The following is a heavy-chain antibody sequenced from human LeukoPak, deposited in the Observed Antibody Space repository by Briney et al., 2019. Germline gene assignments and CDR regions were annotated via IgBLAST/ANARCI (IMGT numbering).Heavy chain of an antibody. J-gene: IGHJ5*02. CDR3: ARDMVAGTGWFDP. Sequence: SETLSLTCTVSGGSISSFQWSWIRQPPGKGLEWIGYIYYRGSTNYNPSLKSRVTISVDTSKNQVSLKLSFVTAADTAVYYCARDMVAGTGWFDPWGQGTLVSVSS. CDR2: IYYRGST. V-gene: IGHV4-59*01. CDR1: GGSISSFQ. D-gene: IGHD6-19*01.